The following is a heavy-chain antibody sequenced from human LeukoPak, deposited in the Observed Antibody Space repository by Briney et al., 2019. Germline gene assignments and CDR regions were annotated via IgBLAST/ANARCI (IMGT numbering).Heavy chain of an antibody. J-gene: IGHJ6*03. CDR3: ARVKYFIGYSYGLDYYMDV. Sequence: PGGSLRLSCAASGFTFSSYEMNWVRQAPGKGLEWVSYISSSGSTIYYADSVKGRFTISRDNAKNSLYLQMNSLRAEDTAVYYCARVKYFIGYSYGLDYYMDVWGKGTTVTISS. CDR1: GFTFSSYE. D-gene: IGHD5-18*01. CDR2: ISSSGSTI. V-gene: IGHV3-48*03.